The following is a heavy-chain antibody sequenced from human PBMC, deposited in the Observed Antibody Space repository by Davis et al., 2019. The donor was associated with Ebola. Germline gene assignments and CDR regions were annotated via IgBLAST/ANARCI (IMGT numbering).Heavy chain of an antibody. CDR2: IIPILGIA. CDR3: AREPRYGDYTHHDYYGTDV. CDR1: GGTFSSYA. D-gene: IGHD4-17*01. V-gene: IGHV1-69*04. J-gene: IGHJ6*02. Sequence: SVKVSCKASGGTFSSYAISWVRQAPGQGLEWMGRIIPILGIANYAQKFQGRVTITADKSTSTAYMELSSLRSEDTAVYYCAREPRYGDYTHHDYYGTDVWGQGTTVTVSS.